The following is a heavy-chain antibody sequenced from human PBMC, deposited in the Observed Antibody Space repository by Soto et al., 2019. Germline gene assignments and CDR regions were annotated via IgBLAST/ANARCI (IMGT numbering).Heavy chain of an antibody. CDR1: GFNFGSCA. CDR3: ANGGTSTIRVGFAY. J-gene: IGHJ4*02. CDR2: ISVSGAT. Sequence: EVQLLESGGGLVQPGESQRLSCVASGFNFGSCAMGWVRQPPGKGLEWVSAISVSGATYYADSVKGRFTISRDNSKNTLSLQMDSLRVEDTATYYCANGGTSTIRVGFAYLGRGMVVTVSS. D-gene: IGHD1-1*01. V-gene: IGHV3-23*01.